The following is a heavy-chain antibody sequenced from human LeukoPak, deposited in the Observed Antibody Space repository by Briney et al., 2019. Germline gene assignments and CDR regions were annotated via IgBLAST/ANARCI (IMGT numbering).Heavy chain of an antibody. CDR3: AREGGLQHHFDY. D-gene: IGHD4-11*01. CDR1: GGSFSGYY. CDR2: MYYSGST. Sequence: PSETLSLTCAVYGGSFSGYYWSWIRQPPGKGLEWIGSMYYSGSTYYNPSLKSRVTISVDTSKNQFSLKLSSVTAADTAVYYCAREGGLQHHFDYWGQGTLVTVSS. V-gene: IGHV4-34*01. J-gene: IGHJ4*02.